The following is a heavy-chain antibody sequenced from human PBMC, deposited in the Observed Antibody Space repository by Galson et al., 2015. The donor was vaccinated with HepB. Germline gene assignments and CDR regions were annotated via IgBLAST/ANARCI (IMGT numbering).Heavy chain of an antibody. CDR2: INPSGGST. D-gene: IGHD2-15*01. V-gene: IGHV1-46*01. Sequence: SVKVSCKASGYTFTSYYMHWVRQAPGQGLEWMGIINPSGGSTSYAQKFQGRVTMTRDTSTSTVYMELSSLRSEDTAVYYCASYCSGGSCYSGHFDYWGQGTLVTVSS. CDR3: ASYCSGGSCYSGHFDY. CDR1: GYTFTSYY. J-gene: IGHJ4*02.